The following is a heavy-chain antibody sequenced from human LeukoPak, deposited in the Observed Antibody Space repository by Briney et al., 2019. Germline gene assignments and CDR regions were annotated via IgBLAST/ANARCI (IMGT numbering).Heavy chain of an antibody. D-gene: IGHD3-10*01. V-gene: IGHV1-18*01. CDR1: GYTFNSYG. Sequence: GASVKVPCKTSGYTFNSYGISWVRQAPGQGLQWVGWISIYQNKTSYSQMIQGRVTMTTDTSTTTAYMELRRLRSDDTAVYYCARGFGGPLDYWGQGTLVTVSS. J-gene: IGHJ4*02. CDR3: ARGFGGPLDY. CDR2: ISIYQNKT.